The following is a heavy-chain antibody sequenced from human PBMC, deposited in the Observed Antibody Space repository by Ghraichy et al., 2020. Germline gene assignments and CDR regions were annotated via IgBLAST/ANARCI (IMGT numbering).Heavy chain of an antibody. J-gene: IGHJ6*02. CDR2: ITISSRTI. D-gene: IGHD4-23*01. CDR1: GFTFSSYS. V-gene: IGHV3-48*02. Sequence: GGSLRLSCVVSGFTFSSYSMNWVRQSPGKGLEWVSYITISSRTIFYADSVKGRFTVSRDNAQNSLYLQMNSLRDEDTAEYYCARGSRVVRFYYYDGMDVWGQGTTVTGSS. CDR3: ARGSRVVRFYYYDGMDV.